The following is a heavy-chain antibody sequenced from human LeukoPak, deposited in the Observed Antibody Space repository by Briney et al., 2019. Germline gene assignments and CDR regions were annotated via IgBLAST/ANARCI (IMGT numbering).Heavy chain of an antibody. CDR1: GFTFSNAW. CDR3: TTPRERYCSSTSCYGDY. J-gene: IGHJ4*02. D-gene: IGHD2-2*01. V-gene: IGHV3-15*01. Sequence: GGSLRLSCAASGFTFSNAWMSWVRQAPGKGLEWVGRIKSKTDGGTTDYAAPVKGRFTISRDDSKNTLYLQMNSLKTEDTAVYYCTTPRERYCSSTSCYGDYWGQGTLVTVSS. CDR2: IKSKTDGGTT.